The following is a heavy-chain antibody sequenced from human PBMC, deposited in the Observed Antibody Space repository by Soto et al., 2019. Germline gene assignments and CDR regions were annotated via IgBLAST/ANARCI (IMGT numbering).Heavy chain of an antibody. J-gene: IGHJ6*02. Sequence: PGESLKISCKGSGYSFTSYWIGWVRQMPGKGLEWMGIVYPGDSDTRYSPSFQGQVTISADKSISTAYLQWSSLKASDTAMYYCARSMRYYYYGMDVWGQGTTVTVSS. CDR1: GYSFTSYW. CDR2: VYPGDSDT. V-gene: IGHV5-51*01. CDR3: ARSMRYYYYGMDV. D-gene: IGHD2-8*01.